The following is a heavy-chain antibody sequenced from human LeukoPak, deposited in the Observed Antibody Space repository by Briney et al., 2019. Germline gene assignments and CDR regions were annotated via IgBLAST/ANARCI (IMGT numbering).Heavy chain of an antibody. CDR1: GGSFSGYH. CDR2: INPGRSA. CDR3: ARGPIVADTGYFDA. J-gene: IGHJ4*02. D-gene: IGHD5-12*01. Sequence: PSETLSLTCAVHGGSFSGYHWGWIRQPPGKGLEWIGEINPGRSANHNPSLKGRVTISLDTSKNQFSLNLNSVTAADTAVYFCARGPIVADTGYFDAWGQGALVTVSS. V-gene: IGHV4-34*01.